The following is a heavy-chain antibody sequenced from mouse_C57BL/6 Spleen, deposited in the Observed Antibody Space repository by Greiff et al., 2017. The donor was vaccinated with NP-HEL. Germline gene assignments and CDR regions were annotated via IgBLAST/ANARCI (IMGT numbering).Heavy chain of an antibody. J-gene: IGHJ2*01. CDR2: IDPSDSYT. CDR1: GYTFTSYW. CDR3: ARGSYGSSYQSNYFDY. D-gene: IGHD1-1*01. Sequence: QVQLQQPGAELVMPGASVKLSCKASGYTFTSYWMHWVKQRPGQGLEWIGEIDPSDSYTNYNQKFKGKSTLTVDKSSSTAYMQLSSLTSEDSAVYYCARGSYGSSYQSNYFDYWGQGTTLTVSS. V-gene: IGHV1-69*01.